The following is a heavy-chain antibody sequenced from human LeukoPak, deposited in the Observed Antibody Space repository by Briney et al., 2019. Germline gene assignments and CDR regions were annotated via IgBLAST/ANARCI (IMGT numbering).Heavy chain of an antibody. CDR1: GFTFSDYY. J-gene: IGHJ5*02. Sequence: PGGSLRLSCAASGFTFSDYYMSWIRQAPGKGLEWVSYISSSGSTIYYADSVKGRFTISRDNAKNSLYLQMNSLRAEDTAVYYCARDGCSSTSCYTRWFDPWGQGTLVTVSS. CDR3: ARDGCSSTSCYTRWFDP. V-gene: IGHV3-11*01. CDR2: ISSSGSTI. D-gene: IGHD2-2*02.